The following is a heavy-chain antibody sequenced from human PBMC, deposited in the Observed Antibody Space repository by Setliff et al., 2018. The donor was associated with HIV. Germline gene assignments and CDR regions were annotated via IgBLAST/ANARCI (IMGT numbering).Heavy chain of an antibody. CDR3: ARGLSSQTYWGTRPLGLDY. V-gene: IGHV4-4*08. CDR1: SGSMTGHH. J-gene: IGHJ4*01. D-gene: IGHD2-2*01. CDR2: LHSLGSSRVSDTP. Sequence: PSETLSLTCSVSSGSMTGHHWTWVRQPPGKRLEWIGYLHSLGSSRVSDTPNYSPSLKSRITISLDTSKRQFSLTMTSVTAADTAVYYCARGLSSQTYWGTRPLGLDYWGQGSLVTVSS.